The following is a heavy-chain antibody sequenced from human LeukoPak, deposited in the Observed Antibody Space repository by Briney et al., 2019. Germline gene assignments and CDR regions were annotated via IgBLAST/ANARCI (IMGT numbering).Heavy chain of an antibody. CDR1: GYTFTGYY. V-gene: IGHV1-2*02. Sequence: GASVKVSCKASGYTFTGYYMHWVRQAPGQGLEWTGWINPNSGGTNYAQKFQGRVTMTRDTSISTAYMELSRLRSDDTAVYYCARGSLVGGDYGDYWGQGTLVTVSS. D-gene: IGHD2-8*02. J-gene: IGHJ4*02. CDR2: INPNSGGT. CDR3: ARGSLVGGDYGDY.